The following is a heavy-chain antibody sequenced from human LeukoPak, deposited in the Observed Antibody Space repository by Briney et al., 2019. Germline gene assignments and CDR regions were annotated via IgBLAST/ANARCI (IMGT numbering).Heavy chain of an antibody. J-gene: IGHJ4*02. D-gene: IGHD6-19*01. CDR3: ARDRYSSGWPFVD. V-gene: IGHV3-66*02. Sequence: QSGGSLRLSCAAFGFTVSSNYMSWVRQAPGKGLEWVSVICSGGSTYYADSVKGRFTISRDNSKNTLYLQMNSLRAEDTAVYYCARDRYSSGWPFVDWGQGTLVTVSS. CDR1: GFTVSSNY. CDR2: ICSGGST.